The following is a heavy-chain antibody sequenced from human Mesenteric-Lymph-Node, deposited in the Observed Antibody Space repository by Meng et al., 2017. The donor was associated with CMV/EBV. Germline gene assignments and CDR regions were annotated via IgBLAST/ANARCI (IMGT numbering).Heavy chain of an antibody. J-gene: IGHJ5*02. CDR3: ARDNVNPEGFDP. CDR1: GYIFTGYS. CDR2: INPNSGVS. V-gene: IGHV1-2*06. Sequence: QVQLVQSGAEVKKPGASVKVSCKASGYIFTGYSIHWVRQAPGQGLEWMGRINPNSGVSNSAQNFQGRVTMTRDTSISTAYMELGRLTSDDTAVYYCARDNVNPEGFDPWGQGTLVTVSS. D-gene: IGHD2/OR15-2a*01.